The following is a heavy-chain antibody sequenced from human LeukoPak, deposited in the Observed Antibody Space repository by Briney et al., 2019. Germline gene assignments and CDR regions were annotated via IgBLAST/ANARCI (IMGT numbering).Heavy chain of an antibody. CDR2: INHSGST. Sequence: SETPSLTCTVYGGSFSGYYWSWTRQPPGKGLEWIGEINHSGSTNYNPSLKSRVTISVDTSKNKFSLNLSLTTAADTAVYYCARNRYIAVAGSDHPGFDPWGQGTLVTVSS. V-gene: IGHV4-34*01. J-gene: IGHJ5*02. CDR3: ARNRYIAVAGSDHPGFDP. D-gene: IGHD6-19*01. CDR1: GGSFSGYY.